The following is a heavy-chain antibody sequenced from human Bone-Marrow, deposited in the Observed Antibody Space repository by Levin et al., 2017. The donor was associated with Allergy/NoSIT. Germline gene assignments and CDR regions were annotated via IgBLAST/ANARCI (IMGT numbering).Heavy chain of an antibody. CDR1: GGSFSGYY. V-gene: IGHV4-34*01. CDR2: INHSGST. J-gene: IGHJ3*02. CDR3: ARGQGVVILSAFDI. Sequence: SETLSLTCAVYGGSFSGYYWSWIRQPPGKGLEWIGEINHSGSTNYNPSLKSRVTISVDTSKNQFSLKLSSVTAADTAVYYCARGQGVVILSAFDIWGQGTMVTVSS. D-gene: IGHD3-3*01.